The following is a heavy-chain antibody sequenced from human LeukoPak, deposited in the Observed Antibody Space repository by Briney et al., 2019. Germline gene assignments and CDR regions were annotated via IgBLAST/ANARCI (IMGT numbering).Heavy chain of an antibody. Sequence: SETLSLTCTVSGGSISSYYWSWIRQPAGKGLEWIGRIYTSGSTNYNPFLKSRVTMSVDTSKNQFSLKLSSVTAADTAVYYCARVVHDSSGYYWGSNWFDPWGQGTLVTVSS. V-gene: IGHV4-4*07. CDR3: ARVVHDSSGYYWGSNWFDP. D-gene: IGHD3-22*01. CDR1: GGSISSYY. J-gene: IGHJ5*02. CDR2: IYTSGST.